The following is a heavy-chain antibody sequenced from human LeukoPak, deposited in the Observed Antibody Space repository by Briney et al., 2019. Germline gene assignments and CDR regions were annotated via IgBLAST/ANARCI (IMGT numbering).Heavy chain of an antibody. CDR3: AKEAGFGYYGSGSYYNDYYYGMDV. Sequence: GRSLRLSCAASGFTFSSYGMHWVRQAPGKGLEWVAVISYDGSNKYYADSVKGRFTISRDNSKNTLYLQMNSLRAEDTAVYYCAKEAGFGYYGSGSYYNDYYYGMDVWGQGTTVTVSS. J-gene: IGHJ6*02. CDR2: ISYDGSNK. V-gene: IGHV3-30*18. D-gene: IGHD3-10*01. CDR1: GFTFSSYG.